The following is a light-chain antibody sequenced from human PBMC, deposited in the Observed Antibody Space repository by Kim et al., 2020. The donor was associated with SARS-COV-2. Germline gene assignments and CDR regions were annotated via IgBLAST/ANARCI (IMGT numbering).Light chain of an antibody. V-gene: IGLV3-1*01. CDR2: QDS. Sequence: VSPEQTASITCSGDKLGDKYACWYQQKPGQSPVLVIYQDSKRPSGIPERFSGSNSGNTATLTISGTQAMDEADYYCQAWDSSTAGVFGTGTQLTVL. CDR3: QAWDSSTAGV. J-gene: IGLJ1*01. CDR1: KLGDKY.